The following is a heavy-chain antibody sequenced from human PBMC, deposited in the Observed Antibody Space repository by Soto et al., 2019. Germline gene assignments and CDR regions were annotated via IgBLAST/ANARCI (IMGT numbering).Heavy chain of an antibody. D-gene: IGHD2-15*01. V-gene: IGHV2-5*02. CDR1: GFSLSTSGVG. CDR2: IYWDDDK. Sequence: QITLKESGPTLVKPTQTLTLTCTFSGFSLSTSGVGVGWIRQPPGKALEWLALIYWDDDKRYSPSLKSRLTITKDTSKNQVVLTMTNMDPVGTATYYCAQGYCSGGSCRYYYYYGMDVWGQGTTVTVSS. CDR3: AQGYCSGGSCRYYYYYGMDV. J-gene: IGHJ6*02.